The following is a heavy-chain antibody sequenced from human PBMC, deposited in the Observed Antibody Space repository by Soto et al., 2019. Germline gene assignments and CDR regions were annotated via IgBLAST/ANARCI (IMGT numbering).Heavy chain of an antibody. CDR1: GGSISSYY. V-gene: IGHV4-59*01. D-gene: IGHD2-15*01. CDR2: IYYTGST. CDR3: VRGSAANVH. Sequence: PSETLSLTCTVSGGSISSYYWSCIRQPPGKGLEWIGYIYYTGSTNYSPSLESRVSMSIDTSRNQFSLKLTSVTAADTAVYYCVRGSAANVHSGQGTLVTASS. J-gene: IGHJ4*02.